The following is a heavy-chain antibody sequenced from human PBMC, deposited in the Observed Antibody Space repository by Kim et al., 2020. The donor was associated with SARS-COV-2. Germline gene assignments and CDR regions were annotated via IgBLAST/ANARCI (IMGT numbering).Heavy chain of an antibody. CDR2: ISYDGSNK. D-gene: IGHD1-1*01. Sequence: GGSLRLSCAASGFTFSSYAMHWVRQAPGKGLEWVAVISYDGSNKYYADSVKGRFTISRDNSKNTLYLQMNSLRAEATAVYYCQTAAGAFDIWGQGTRVTVSS. V-gene: IGHV3-30-3*01. CDR3: QTAAGAFDI. CDR1: GFTFSSYA. J-gene: IGHJ3*02.